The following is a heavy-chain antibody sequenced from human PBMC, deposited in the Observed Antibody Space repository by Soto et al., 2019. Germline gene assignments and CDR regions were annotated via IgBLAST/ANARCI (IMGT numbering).Heavy chain of an antibody. Sequence: SETLSLTCIVSGASISGFYWSWIRKSAGKGLEWIGRIDATGTTDYNPSLKSRVMMSVDKSKKQFSLKLRSVTAADTAVYYCVRDGTKTLRDWFDPWGQGISVTVSS. CDR2: IDATGTT. CDR3: VRDGTKTLRDWFDP. J-gene: IGHJ5*02. D-gene: IGHD1-1*01. CDR1: GASISGFY. V-gene: IGHV4-4*07.